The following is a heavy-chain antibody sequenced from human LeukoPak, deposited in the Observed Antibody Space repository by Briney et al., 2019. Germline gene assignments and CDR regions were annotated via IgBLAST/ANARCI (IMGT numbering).Heavy chain of an antibody. CDR2: IYYSGST. CDR1: GGSISSYY. Sequence: SETLSLTCTVSGGSISSYYWSWIRQPPGKGLEWIGYIYYSGSTNYNPSLKSRVTISVDTSKNQFSLKLSSVTAADTAVYYCVRQTYGSGSYYNLDCWGQGTLVTVSS. J-gene: IGHJ4*02. CDR3: VRQTYGSGSYYNLDC. D-gene: IGHD3-10*01. V-gene: IGHV4-59*01.